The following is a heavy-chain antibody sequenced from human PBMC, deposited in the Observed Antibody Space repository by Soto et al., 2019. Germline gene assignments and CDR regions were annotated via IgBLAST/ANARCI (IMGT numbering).Heavy chain of an antibody. CDR2: ISSSSSTI. D-gene: IGHD1-26*01. CDR1: GFTFSSYS. Sequence: EVQLVESGGGLVQPGGSLRLSCAASGFTFSSYSMNWVRQAPGKGLEWVSYISSSSSTIYYADSVKGRFTISRDNAKHSLYLQMNSLGAEDTAVYYCARDQAYSGSSYVLSYYYYGMDVWGQGTTVNVSS. CDR3: ARDQAYSGSSYVLSYYYYGMDV. J-gene: IGHJ6*02. V-gene: IGHV3-48*01.